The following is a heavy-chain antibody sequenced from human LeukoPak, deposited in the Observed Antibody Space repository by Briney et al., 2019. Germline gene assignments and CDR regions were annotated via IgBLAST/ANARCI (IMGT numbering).Heavy chain of an antibody. CDR2: ISSSGNTI. Sequence: PGGSLRLSCAASGFTFSDYYMSWIRQAPGKGLEWVSYISSSGNTIYYADSVKGRFTISRDNAKNSLFLQMNSLRAEDTAVYYCARQWGFMTTVTYFDYWGQGTLVTVSS. V-gene: IGHV3-11*01. CDR1: GFTFSDYY. CDR3: ARQWGFMTTVTYFDY. D-gene: IGHD4-17*01. J-gene: IGHJ4*02.